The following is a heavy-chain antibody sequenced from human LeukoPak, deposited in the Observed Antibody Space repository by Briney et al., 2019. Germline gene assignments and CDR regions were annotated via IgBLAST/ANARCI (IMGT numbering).Heavy chain of an antibody. V-gene: IGHV3-30-3*01. CDR1: GFTFSSYA. CDR3: VRDLGGGSGH. Sequence: GRSLRLSCAASGFTFSSYAMHWVRQAPGKGLEWVAVISYDGSNKYYADSVKGRFTISRDNSKNTLYLQMNSLRAEDTAVYYCVRDLGGGSGHWGQGTLVTVSS. CDR2: ISYDGSNK. J-gene: IGHJ4*02. D-gene: IGHD1-26*01.